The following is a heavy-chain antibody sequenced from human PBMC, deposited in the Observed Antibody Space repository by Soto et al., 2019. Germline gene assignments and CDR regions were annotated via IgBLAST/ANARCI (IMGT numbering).Heavy chain of an antibody. CDR2: INPNSGGT. Sequence: GASVKVSFKASGYTFTGYYMHWVRQAPGQGLEWMGWINPNSGGTNYAQKFQGRVTMTRDTSISTAYMELSRLRSDDTAVYYRARDNEAFDIWGQGTMVTVSS. V-gene: IGHV1-2*02. J-gene: IGHJ3*02. CDR3: ARDNEAFDI. CDR1: GYTFTGYY.